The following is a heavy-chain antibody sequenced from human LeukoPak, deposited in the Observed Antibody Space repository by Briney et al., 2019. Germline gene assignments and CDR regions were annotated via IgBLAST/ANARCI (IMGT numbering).Heavy chain of an antibody. J-gene: IGHJ6*03. CDR2: VSGSGDNT. D-gene: IGHD5-18*01. CDR3: ACTAYYYYYLDV. Sequence: PGRSLRLSCAASGFTFSSHAMSWVRQAPGKGLEWVSAVSGSGDNTYYADSVKSRFTISRDNSKNTLYLHMSSLRAEDTAVYYCACTAYYYYYLDVWGKGTTVTVSS. CDR1: GFTFSSHA. V-gene: IGHV3-23*01.